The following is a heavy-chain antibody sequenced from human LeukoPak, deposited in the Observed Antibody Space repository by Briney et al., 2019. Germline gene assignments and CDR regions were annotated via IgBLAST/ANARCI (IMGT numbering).Heavy chain of an antibody. V-gene: IGHV3-23*05. CDR2: ILASGSPT. J-gene: IGHJ4*02. Sequence: GGSLRLSCAASGFNFNSYTMNWVRQAPGKGLQWVANILASGSPTYYADSVKGRFIISRDNSKNTVYLQMNSLKTEDTAVYYCSGRPDGGMATFGYWGQGTLVTVSS. CDR3: SGRPDGGMATFGY. D-gene: IGHD5-24*01. CDR1: GFNFNSYT.